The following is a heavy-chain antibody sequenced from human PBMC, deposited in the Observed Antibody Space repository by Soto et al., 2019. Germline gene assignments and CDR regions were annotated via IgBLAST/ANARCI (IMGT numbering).Heavy chain of an antibody. CDR1: GYTLTELS. Sequence: GASVKVSCKVSGYTLTELSMHWVRQAPGKGLEWMGGFDPEDGETIYAQKFQGRVTMTEDTSTDTAYMELSSLRSEDTAVYYCASLRVNIVVVPAASIKYNWFDPWGQGTLVTVSS. CDR2: FDPEDGET. J-gene: IGHJ5*02. V-gene: IGHV1-24*01. CDR3: ASLRVNIVVVPAASIKYNWFDP. D-gene: IGHD2-2*01.